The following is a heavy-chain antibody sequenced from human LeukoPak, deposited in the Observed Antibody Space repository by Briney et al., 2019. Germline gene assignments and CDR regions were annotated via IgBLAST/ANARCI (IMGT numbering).Heavy chain of an antibody. J-gene: IGHJ4*02. V-gene: IGHV3-23*01. CDR3: AKDVYEDYYGSGSYPDY. Sequence: GGSLRLSCAASGFTFSSYGMSWVRQAPGKGLEWVSAISGSGGSTYYADSVKGRFTISRDNSKNTLYLQMNSLRAEDTAVYYCAKDVYEDYYGSGSYPDYWGQGTLVTVSS. CDR1: GFTFSSYG. CDR2: ISGSGGST. D-gene: IGHD3-10*01.